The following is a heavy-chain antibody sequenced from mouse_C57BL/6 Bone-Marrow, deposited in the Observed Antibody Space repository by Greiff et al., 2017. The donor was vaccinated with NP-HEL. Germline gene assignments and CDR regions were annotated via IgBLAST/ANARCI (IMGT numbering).Heavy chain of an antibody. Sequence: VQLQQPGAELVRPGTSVKLSCKASGYTFTSYWMHWVKQRPGQGLEWIGVIDPSDSYTNYNQQFKGKATLTVDTSSSPAYMQLSSLTSEDSAVYDGARSDGGSFWWFDVWGTGTTVTVSS. CDR2: IDPSDSYT. V-gene: IGHV1-59*01. CDR3: ARSDGGSFWWFDV. J-gene: IGHJ1*03. CDR1: GYTFTSYW.